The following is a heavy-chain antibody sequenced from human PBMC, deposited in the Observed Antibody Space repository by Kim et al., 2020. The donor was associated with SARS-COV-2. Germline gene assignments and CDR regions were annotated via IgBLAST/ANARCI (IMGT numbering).Heavy chain of an antibody. V-gene: IGHV3-23*01. CDR3: AKEGSAMIVVVLQHSYFDL. D-gene: IGHD3-22*01. Sequence: GRVTISRDKSKSTLSLQMNSLRAEDTAVYYCAKEGSAMIVVVLQHSYFDLWGRGTLVTVSS. J-gene: IGHJ2*01.